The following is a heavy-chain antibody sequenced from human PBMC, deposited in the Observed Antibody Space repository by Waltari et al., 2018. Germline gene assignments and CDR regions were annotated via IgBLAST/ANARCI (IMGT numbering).Heavy chain of an antibody. D-gene: IGHD3-22*01. J-gene: IGHJ4*02. CDR3: ARLSDHYYDSSGYYYEGWNFDY. Sequence: QVQLQESGPGLVKPSETLSLTCAVSGYSISSGYYWGWIRQPPGKGLEWIGSIYHSGSTYYNPSLKSRVTISVDTSKNQFSLKLSSVTAADTAVYYCARLSDHYYDSSGYYYEGWNFDYWGQGTQVTVSS. V-gene: IGHV4-38-2*01. CDR2: IYHSGST. CDR1: GYSISSGYY.